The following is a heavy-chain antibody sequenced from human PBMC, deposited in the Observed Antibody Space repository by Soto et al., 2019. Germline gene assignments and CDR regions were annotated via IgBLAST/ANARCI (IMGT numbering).Heavy chain of an antibody. Sequence: VGSLRLSCAASGFTFSSYAMSWVRQAPGKGLEWVSAISGSGGSTYYADSVKGRFTISRDNSKNTLYLQMNSLRAEDTAVYYCAKDQMATGLWDYWGQGTLVTVSS. V-gene: IGHV3-23*01. D-gene: IGHD5-12*01. CDR1: GFTFSSYA. CDR2: ISGSGGST. CDR3: AKDQMATGLWDY. J-gene: IGHJ4*02.